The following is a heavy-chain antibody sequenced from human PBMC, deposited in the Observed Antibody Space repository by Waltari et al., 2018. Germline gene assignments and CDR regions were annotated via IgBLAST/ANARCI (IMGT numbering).Heavy chain of an antibody. CDR2: IYYSGCT. Sequence: QLQLQESGPGLVKPSETLSLTCTVSGGSISSSSSYWGWIRHTQGKGLEWLGCIYYSGCTDYNPSLKSLVNISVDTAKNQFCLKLSSGTDADTAVYDCASSTICGVVILRDAFDIWGQGTMVTVSS. D-gene: IGHD3-3*01. V-gene: IGHV4-39*07. J-gene: IGHJ3*02. CDR1: GGSISSSSSY. CDR3: ASSTICGVVILRDAFDI.